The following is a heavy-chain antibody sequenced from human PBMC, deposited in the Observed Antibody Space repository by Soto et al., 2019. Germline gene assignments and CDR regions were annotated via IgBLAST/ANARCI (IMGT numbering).Heavy chain of an antibody. V-gene: IGHV1-69*08. Sequence: QVQLVQSGAEVKKPGSSVKVSCKASGGTFSSYTIRWVRQAPGQGLEWMGRIIPFLGIANYAQKFQGRVTITADKSTSTAYMELSSLRSEDTAVYYCAREGIAAAGHIDYWGQGTLVTVSS. J-gene: IGHJ4*02. CDR1: GGTFSSYT. CDR3: AREGIAAAGHIDY. CDR2: IIPFLGIA. D-gene: IGHD6-13*01.